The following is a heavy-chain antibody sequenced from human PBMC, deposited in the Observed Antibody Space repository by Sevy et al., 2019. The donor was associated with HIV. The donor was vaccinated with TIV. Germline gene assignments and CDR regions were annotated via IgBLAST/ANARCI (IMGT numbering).Heavy chain of an antibody. Sequence: SETLSLTCAVYGGSFSGYYWSWIRQPPGKGLEWIGEINHSGSTNYNPSLKSRATISVDTSKNQFSLKLSSVTAADTAVYYCARGGPPHYYDSSGYGYFFDYWGQGTLVTVSS. J-gene: IGHJ4*02. CDR1: GGSFSGYY. CDR3: ARGGPPHYYDSSGYGYFFDY. CDR2: INHSGST. D-gene: IGHD3-22*01. V-gene: IGHV4-34*01.